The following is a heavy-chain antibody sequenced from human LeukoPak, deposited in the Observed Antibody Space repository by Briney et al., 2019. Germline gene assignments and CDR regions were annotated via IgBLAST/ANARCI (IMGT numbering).Heavy chain of an antibody. CDR3: ARRYGYSSSSRHLYFDY. CDR2: VYYTGST. J-gene: IGHJ4*02. Sequence: PSETLSLTCTVSDGSISSYYWSWIRQPPGKGLEWIGYVYYTGSTNYNPSLKSRVTISVGTSKNQFSLKLSPVTAADTAVYYCARRYGYSSSSRHLYFDYWGQGTLVTVSS. CDR1: DGSISSYY. D-gene: IGHD6-6*01. V-gene: IGHV4-59*12.